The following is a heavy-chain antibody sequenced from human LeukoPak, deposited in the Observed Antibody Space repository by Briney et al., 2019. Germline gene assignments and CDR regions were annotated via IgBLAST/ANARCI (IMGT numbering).Heavy chain of an antibody. CDR3: ARVGWYGGLTQFDY. D-gene: IGHD3-10*01. Sequence: SETLSLTCTVSGGSVSSASYYWSWFRQPPGKGLEWIGYIYYIGSTNYNPSLKSRVTISGDTSKNQFSLKLSSVTAADTAVYYCARVGWYGGLTQFDYWGQGTLVTVSS. J-gene: IGHJ4*02. CDR2: IYYIGST. V-gene: IGHV4-61*01. CDR1: GGSVSSASYY.